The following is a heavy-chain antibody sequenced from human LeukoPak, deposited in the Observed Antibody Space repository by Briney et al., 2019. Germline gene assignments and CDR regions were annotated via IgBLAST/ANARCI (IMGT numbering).Heavy chain of an antibody. CDR2: MSYDGGHK. J-gene: IGHJ6*02. V-gene: IGHV3-30*18. CDR1: GFTFSSYA. D-gene: IGHD2-15*01. CDR3: AKGQLVDYGMDV. Sequence: GRSLRLSCAASGFTFSSYAMHWVRQAPGKGLEWVAVMSYDGGHKYYADSVKGRFTISRDNSKNTLYLQMNSLRAEDTSVYYCAKGQLVDYGMDVWGQGTAVTVSS.